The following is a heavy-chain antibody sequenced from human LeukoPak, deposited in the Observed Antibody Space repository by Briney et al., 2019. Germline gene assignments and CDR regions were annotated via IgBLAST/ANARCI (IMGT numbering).Heavy chain of an antibody. CDR1: GFTFRSYW. Sequence: GGSLRLSCAASGFTFRSYWMHWLRQATGKGLVWVSRINSDGSSTSYADSVKGRFTISRDNAKNTLYLKMNSLRAEDTAVYYCASGDDSSGYYYVFSAFDIWGQGTMVTVSS. D-gene: IGHD3-22*01. V-gene: IGHV3-74*01. CDR2: INSDGSST. CDR3: ASGDDSSGYYYVFSAFDI. J-gene: IGHJ3*02.